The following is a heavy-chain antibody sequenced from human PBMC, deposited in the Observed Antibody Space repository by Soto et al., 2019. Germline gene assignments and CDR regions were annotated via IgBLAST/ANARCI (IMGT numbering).Heavy chain of an antibody. CDR1: GGSLSNYY. V-gene: IGHV4-59*01. CDR3: ARDRRGNGSGSYYVDRYYYGVDA. Sequence: SETLSLTCTVSGGSLSNYYWTWIRQPPGTGLEWIGYVYYSGSTDYNPPLRSRVTISIDTAKNQFSLKVSSVTAADTAVYYCARDRRGNGSGSYYVDRYYYGVDAWGQGATVT. CDR2: VYYSGST. J-gene: IGHJ6*02. D-gene: IGHD3-10*01.